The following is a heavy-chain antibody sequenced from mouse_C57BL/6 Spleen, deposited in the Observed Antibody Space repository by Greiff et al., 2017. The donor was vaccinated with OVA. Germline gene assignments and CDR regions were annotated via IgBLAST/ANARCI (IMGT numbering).Heavy chain of an antibody. J-gene: IGHJ1*03. CDR2: INPSSGYT. V-gene: IGHV1-4*01. CDR3: ASGYYGSRDWYFDV. D-gene: IGHD1-1*01. Sequence: QVQLKQSGAELARPGASVKMSCKASGYTFTSYTMHWVKQRPGQGLEWIGYINPSSGYTKYNQKFKDKATLTADKSSSTAYMQLSSLTSEDSAVYYCASGYYGSRDWYFDVWGTGTTVTVSS. CDR1: GYTFTSYT.